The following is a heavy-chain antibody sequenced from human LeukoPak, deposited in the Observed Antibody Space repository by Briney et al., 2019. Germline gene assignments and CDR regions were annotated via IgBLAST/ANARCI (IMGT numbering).Heavy chain of an antibody. CDR2: IWYDGSKK. V-gene: IGHV3-33*01. Sequence: GRSLRLSCAASGFTFNTYGMHWVRQAPGKGLEWVAVIWYDGSKKYYADSVKGRFTISRDNSQNTIYLQMNSLRADDTATYYCARTRHCTTTTCRPYDYGLDVWGHGTTVTVSS. J-gene: IGHJ6*02. D-gene: IGHD2-8*01. CDR1: GFTFNTYG. CDR3: ARTRHCTTTTCRPYDYGLDV.